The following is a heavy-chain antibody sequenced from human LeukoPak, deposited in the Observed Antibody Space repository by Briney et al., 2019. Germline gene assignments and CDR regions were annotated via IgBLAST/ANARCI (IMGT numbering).Heavy chain of an antibody. J-gene: IGHJ4*02. CDR1: GFTFSSYS. CDR2: INWNGGST. Sequence: GGSLRLSCAASGFTFSSYSMSWVRQAPGKGLEWVSGINWNGGSTGYADSVKGRFTISRDNAKNSLYLQMNSLRAEDTALYYCASGGIYYGAAFDFWGQGTLVTVSS. D-gene: IGHD1-26*01. CDR3: ASGGIYYGAAFDF. V-gene: IGHV3-20*04.